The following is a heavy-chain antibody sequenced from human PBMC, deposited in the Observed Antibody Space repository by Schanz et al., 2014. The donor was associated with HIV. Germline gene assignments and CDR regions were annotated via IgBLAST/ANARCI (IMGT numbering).Heavy chain of an antibody. D-gene: IGHD2-15*01. CDR2: IWHDGRNK. J-gene: IGHJ4*02. V-gene: IGHV3-33*03. CDR1: GFIFGSHG. CDR3: AKEGKPVVVDGPRH. Sequence: QEQLVESGGGAVQPGGSLNISCTTSGFIFGSHGMHWVRPAPGKGLEWVAVIWHDGRNKNYADSVKGRFTVSRDNSKNTLYLQLDNVRAEDTAVYYCAKEGKPVVVDGPRHWGQGVLVTVSS.